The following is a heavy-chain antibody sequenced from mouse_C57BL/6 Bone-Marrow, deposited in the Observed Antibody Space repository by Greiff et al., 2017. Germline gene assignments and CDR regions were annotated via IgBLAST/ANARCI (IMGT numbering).Heavy chain of an antibody. CDR3: ARFPIYYDYSWFAY. CDR2: ISIGNGYT. Sequence: EVQLQQSGAELVRPGSSVKMSCKTSGYTFPSYGINWVKQRPGQGLEWIGYISIGNGYTEYNEKFKGKATLTSYSSSSTAYMQLSSLTSEASAIYFCARFPIYYDYSWFAYWGQGTLVTVSA. V-gene: IGHV1-58*01. D-gene: IGHD2-4*01. J-gene: IGHJ3*01. CDR1: GYTFPSYG.